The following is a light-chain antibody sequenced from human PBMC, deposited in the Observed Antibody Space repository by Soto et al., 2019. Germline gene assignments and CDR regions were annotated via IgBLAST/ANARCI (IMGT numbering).Light chain of an antibody. J-gene: IGKJ1*01. Sequence: IVLTQSPGTVSLSPLEIGAVAFMASQSVSSSYLAWYQQKPGQAPRLLIFGASTRATGIPARFSGSGSGTEFTLTISSLQSEHFAVYYCHQYNNWPPWTFGQGTKVDI. V-gene: IGKV3-15*01. CDR1: QSVSSSY. CDR3: HQYNNWPPWT. CDR2: GAS.